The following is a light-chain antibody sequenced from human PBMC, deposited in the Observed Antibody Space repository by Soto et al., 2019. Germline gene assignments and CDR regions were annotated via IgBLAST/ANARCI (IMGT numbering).Light chain of an antibody. J-gene: IGKJ2*01. Sequence: EIVLTQSPGALSLSPGERATLSCRASQSVTSSYLAWYQQKPGQAPRLLIYGASIRATGVPGRFSGSGSGTDFTLTITRLETEDFAVYYCQQYGTSPLMYTFGQGTKLSIK. CDR2: GAS. CDR3: QQYGTSPLMYT. V-gene: IGKV3-20*01. CDR1: QSVTSSY.